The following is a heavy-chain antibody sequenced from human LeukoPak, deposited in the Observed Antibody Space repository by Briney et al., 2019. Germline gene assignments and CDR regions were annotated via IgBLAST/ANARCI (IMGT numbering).Heavy chain of an antibody. Sequence: SETLSLTCAVSGGSISSGNWRSWVRQPPGKGLEWIGEIYHSGSTNYNPSLKRRVTISVDTSKNQFSLKLSSVTAADTAVYYCARQYCSGGSCYRYYFDYWGQGTLVTVSS. J-gene: IGHJ4*02. CDR3: ARQYCSGGSCYRYYFDY. D-gene: IGHD2-15*01. V-gene: IGHV4-4*02. CDR1: GGSISSGNW. CDR2: IYHSGST.